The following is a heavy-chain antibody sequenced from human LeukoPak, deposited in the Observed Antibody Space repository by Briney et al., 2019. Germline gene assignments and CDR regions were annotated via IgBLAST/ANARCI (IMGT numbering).Heavy chain of an antibody. V-gene: IGHV4-34*01. CDR1: GGSFSGYY. Sequence: SETLSLTCAVYGGSFSGYYWSWIRQPPGKGLEWIGEINHSGSTNYNPSLKSRVTISVDTSKNQFSLKLSSVTAADTAVYYCARGLITAAAGSNYFDYWGQGTLVTVSS. D-gene: IGHD6-13*01. J-gene: IGHJ4*02. CDR3: ARGLITAAAGSNYFDY. CDR2: INHSGST.